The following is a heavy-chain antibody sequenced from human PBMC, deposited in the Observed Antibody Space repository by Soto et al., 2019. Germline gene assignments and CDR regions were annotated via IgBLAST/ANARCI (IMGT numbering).Heavy chain of an antibody. CDR2: IYYSGST. D-gene: IGHD3-10*01. V-gene: IGHV4-30-4*01. CDR3: DGGHSVSFFDY. Sequence: SETLSLTCTVSGGSISSGDYYWSWIRQPPGKGLEWIGYIYYSGSTYYNPSLKSRVTISVDTSKNQFSLKLSSVTAADTAVYYCDGGHSVSFFDYCGQGTLVTVSS. J-gene: IGHJ4*02. CDR1: GGSISSGDYY.